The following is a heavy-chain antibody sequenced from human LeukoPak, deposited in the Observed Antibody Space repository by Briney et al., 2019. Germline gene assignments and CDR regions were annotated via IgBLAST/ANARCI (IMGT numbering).Heavy chain of an antibody. CDR1: GFTVSSNS. J-gene: IGHJ4*02. D-gene: IGHD4/OR15-4a*01. CDR3: ARRAGAYSHPYDY. CDR2: IYSDNT. V-gene: IGHV3-53*01. Sequence: GGSLRLSCTVSGFTVSSNSMSWVRQAPGKGLEWVSFIYSDNTHYSDSVKGRFTISRGNSKNTLYLQMNSLRAEDTAVYYCARRAGAYSHPYDYWGQGTLVTVFS.